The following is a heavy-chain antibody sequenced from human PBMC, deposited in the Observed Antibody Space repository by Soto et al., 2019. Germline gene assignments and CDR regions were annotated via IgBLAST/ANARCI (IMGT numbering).Heavy chain of an antibody. V-gene: IGHV3-15*07. CDR1: GFTFSNAW. CDR3: TTLRKYYDSSGSDY. J-gene: IGHJ4*02. Sequence: PGGSLRRSCAASGFTFSNAWMNWVRQAPGKGQEWVGRIKSKTDGGTTDYAAPVKGRFTISRDDSKNTLYLQMNSLKTEDKAVYYCTTLRKYYDSSGSDYWGQGTLVTVSS. CDR2: IKSKTDGGTT. D-gene: IGHD3-22*01.